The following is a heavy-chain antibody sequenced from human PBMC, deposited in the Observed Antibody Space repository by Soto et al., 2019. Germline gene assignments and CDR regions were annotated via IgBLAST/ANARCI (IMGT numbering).Heavy chain of an antibody. CDR3: ANLYGGDWYDY. D-gene: IGHD6-19*01. V-gene: IGHV3-53*02. CDR2: IYSGGST. Sequence: EVQLVETGGGLIQPGGSLRLSCAASGFTVSSNYMSWVRQAPGKGLEWVSVIYSGGSTYYADSVKGRFTISRDNSKNTLYRQMNSLRAEDTAVYYCANLYGGDWYDYWGQGTLVTVAS. J-gene: IGHJ4*02. CDR1: GFTVSSNY.